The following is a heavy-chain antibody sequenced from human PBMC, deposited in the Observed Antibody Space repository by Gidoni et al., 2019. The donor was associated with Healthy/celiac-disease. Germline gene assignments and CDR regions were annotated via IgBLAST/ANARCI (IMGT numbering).Heavy chain of an antibody. V-gene: IGHV1-24*01. CDR2: FDPEDGET. D-gene: IGHD3-10*01. J-gene: IGHJ3*02. CDR1: GYTLTELS. CDR3: ATAKGTMVRGVRDDAFDI. Sequence: QVQLVQSGAEVKKPGASVKVSCKVSGYTLTELSMPWVRQAPGKGLEWMGGFDPEDGETNYAQKFQGRVTMTEDTSTDTAYMELSSLRSEDTAVYYCATAKGTMVRGVRDDAFDIWGQGTMVTVSS.